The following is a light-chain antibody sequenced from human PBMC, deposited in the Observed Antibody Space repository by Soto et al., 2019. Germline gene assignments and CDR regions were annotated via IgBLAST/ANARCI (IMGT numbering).Light chain of an antibody. CDR3: MQDSHWPYT. CDR2: KVP. J-gene: IGKJ2*01. CDR1: QSLVYSDGNTY. V-gene: IGKV2-30*01. Sequence: DVVMTQSPLSLPVTLGQPASISCRSSQSLVYSDGNTYLNWFQQRPGQSPRRLLYKVPNRDSGVPARFSGSGSGADFTLKISRVEAEDVGVYYCMQDSHWPYTFGQGTKLEIK.